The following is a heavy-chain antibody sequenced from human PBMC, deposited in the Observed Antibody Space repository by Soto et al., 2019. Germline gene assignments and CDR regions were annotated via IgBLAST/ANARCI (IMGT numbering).Heavy chain of an antibody. D-gene: IGHD3-3*01. CDR1: GYILPDLF. CDR3: ATHRSGRFLEWLPEGLLGY. CDR2: FDPEDGET. V-gene: IGHV1-24*01. Sequence: ASVKGSFKGFGYILPDLFLPWGRQGPGKRAEWMGGFDPEDGETIYAQKFQGRVTMTEDTATDTAYMELSSLRSEDTAVYYCATHRSGRFLEWLPEGLLGYWGQGTLVTVSS. J-gene: IGHJ4*02.